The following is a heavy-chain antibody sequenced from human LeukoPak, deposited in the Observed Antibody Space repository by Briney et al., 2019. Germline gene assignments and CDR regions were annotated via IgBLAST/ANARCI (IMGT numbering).Heavy chain of an antibody. D-gene: IGHD5-24*01. CDR2: ISYDGSNK. CDR3: AKFDGYNPPFDY. V-gene: IGHV3-30*04. Sequence: GGSLRLSCAASGFTFSSYAMHWVRQAPGKGLEWVAVISYDGSNKYYADSVKGRFTISRDNSKNTLYLQMNSLRTEDTAVYYCAKFDGYNPPFDYWGQGTLVTVSS. CDR1: GFTFSSYA. J-gene: IGHJ4*02.